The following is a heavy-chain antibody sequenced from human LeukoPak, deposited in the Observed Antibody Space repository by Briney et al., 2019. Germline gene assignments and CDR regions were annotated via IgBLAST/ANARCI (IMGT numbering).Heavy chain of an antibody. CDR1: GGSISSYY. CDR3: ARLLTGSTNWHIDY. D-gene: IGHD2-2*01. Sequence: LETLSLTCAVSGGSISSYYWSWIRQPPGKGLEWIGYVYYSGSTTYNPSLKSRVTISVDTSKNQFSLKLSSVTAANTAVYYCARLLTGSTNWHIDYWGQGTLVTVSS. V-gene: IGHV4-59*08. J-gene: IGHJ4*02. CDR2: VYYSGST.